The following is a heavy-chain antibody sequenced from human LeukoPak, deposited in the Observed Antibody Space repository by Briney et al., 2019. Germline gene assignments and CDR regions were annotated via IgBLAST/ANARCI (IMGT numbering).Heavy chain of an antibody. CDR1: GFPFSSYW. D-gene: IGHD5-18*01. V-gene: IGHV3-7*01. Sequence: GGSLRLSCAASGFPFSSYWMHWVRQAPGKGLEWVANIKQDGSEKYYVDSVKGRFTISRDNAKNSLYLQMNSLRAEDTAVYYCARDLYSYGYYYYGMDVWGQGTTVTVSS. J-gene: IGHJ6*02. CDR3: ARDLYSYGYYYYGMDV. CDR2: IKQDGSEK.